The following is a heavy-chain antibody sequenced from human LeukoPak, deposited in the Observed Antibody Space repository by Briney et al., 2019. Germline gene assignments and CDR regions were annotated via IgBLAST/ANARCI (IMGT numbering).Heavy chain of an antibody. CDR1: GFTFSSYE. Sequence: GGSLRLSCAASGFTFSSYEMNWVRQAPGKGLEWVSYISSSGSTIYYADSVKGRFTISRDNAKNSLYLQMNSLRAEDTAVYYCARVNDIVVVPAARNYYYMDVWGKGTTVTVSS. V-gene: IGHV3-48*03. CDR3: ARVNDIVVVPAARNYYYMDV. CDR2: ISSSGSTI. J-gene: IGHJ6*03. D-gene: IGHD2-2*01.